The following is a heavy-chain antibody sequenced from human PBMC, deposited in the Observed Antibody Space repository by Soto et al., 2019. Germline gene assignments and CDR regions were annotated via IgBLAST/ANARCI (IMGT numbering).Heavy chain of an antibody. J-gene: IGHJ4*02. CDR1: GFTFSNAW. CDR3: TTDITMIVVVISDY. D-gene: IGHD3-22*01. Sequence: GGSLRLSCAASGFTFSNAWMSWVRQAPGKGLEWVGRIKSKTDGGTTDYAAPVKGRFTISRDDSKNTLYLQMNSLKTEDTAVYYCTTDITMIVVVISDYWGQGTLVNVSS. CDR2: IKSKTDGGTT. V-gene: IGHV3-15*01.